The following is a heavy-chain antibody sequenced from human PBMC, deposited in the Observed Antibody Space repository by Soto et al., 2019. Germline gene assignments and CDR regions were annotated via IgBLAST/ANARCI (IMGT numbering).Heavy chain of an antibody. CDR1: GYTFTSYG. D-gene: IGHD1-26*01. J-gene: IGHJ4*02. V-gene: IGHV1-18*01. CDR2: ISAYNGNT. CDR3: ARETPLWYRAVRVPDY. Sequence: ASVKVSCKASGYTFTSYGISWVRQAPGQGLEWMGWISAYNGNTNYAQKLQGRVTMTTDTSTSTAYMELRSLRSDDTAVYYCARETPLWYRAVRVPDYWGQGTLVTVSS.